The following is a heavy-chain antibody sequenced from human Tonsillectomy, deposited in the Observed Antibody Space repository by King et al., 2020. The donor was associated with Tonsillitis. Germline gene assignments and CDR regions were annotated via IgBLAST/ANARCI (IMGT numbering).Heavy chain of an antibody. CDR2: INPSSGGT. J-gene: IGHJ5*02. D-gene: IGHD4-17*01. CDR1: GYTFTGYY. Sequence: VQLVQSGAEVKKPGASVRVSCKASGYTFTGYYMHWVRQAPGQGLEWMGWINPSSGGTKFAQSFQGRVTMIRDTSISTAYMELNKLRSDDTAVYYCARDYGDYVGWFDPWGQGTLVTVSS. CDR3: ARDYGDYVGWFDP. V-gene: IGHV1-2*02.